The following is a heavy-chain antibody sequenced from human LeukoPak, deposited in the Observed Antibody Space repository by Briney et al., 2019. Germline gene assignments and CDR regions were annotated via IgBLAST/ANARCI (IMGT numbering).Heavy chain of an antibody. CDR1: GFSVSGTH. CDR2: MYTGGTT. J-gene: IGHJ5*02. V-gene: IGHV3-53*01. D-gene: IGHD2-21*02. Sequence: PGGSLRLSCAASGFSVSGTHMSWVRQAPGEGLEWVAAMYTGGTTYYTDAVTGRFTVSRDTSRNILFLHMDSLRAEDTAVYYCAKDEVTSGGGLASWGRGTLVIVSS. CDR3: AKDEVTSGGGLAS.